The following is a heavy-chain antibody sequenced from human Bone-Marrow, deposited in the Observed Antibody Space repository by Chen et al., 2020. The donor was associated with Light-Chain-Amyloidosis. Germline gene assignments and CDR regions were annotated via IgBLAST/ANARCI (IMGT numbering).Heavy chain of an antibody. CDR3: ARAGSSWTYYFDY. Sequence: EVQLVESGGGLVQPGGSLRLSCAASGFTFSSYWMHWARQAPGNGLVWVSRINSDGRSTSYADSVKGRFTISRDNAKNTLYLQMNSLRAEDTAVYYCARAGSSWTYYFDYWGQGTLVTVSS. CDR2: INSDGRST. CDR1: GFTFSSYW. J-gene: IGHJ4*02. D-gene: IGHD6-13*01. V-gene: IGHV3-74*01.